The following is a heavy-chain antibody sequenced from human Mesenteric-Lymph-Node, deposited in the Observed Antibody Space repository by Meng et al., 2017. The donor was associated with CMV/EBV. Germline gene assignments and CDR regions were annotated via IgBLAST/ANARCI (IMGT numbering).Heavy chain of an antibody. CDR3: VKNSFGVIVSPDS. CDR1: GFTFSSYA. V-gene: IGHV3-30-3*02. D-gene: IGHD3-3*01. Sequence: GGSLRLSCAASGFTFSSYAMHWVRQAPGKGLEWVAVISYDGSNKYYADSVKGRFTISRDNSKNTVSLQMNNLTAGDTALYYCVKNSFGVIVSPDSWGPGTMVTVSS. J-gene: IGHJ4*02. CDR2: ISYDGSNK.